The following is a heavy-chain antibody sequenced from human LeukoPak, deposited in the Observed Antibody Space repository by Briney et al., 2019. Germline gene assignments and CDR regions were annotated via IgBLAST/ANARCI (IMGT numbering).Heavy chain of an antibody. V-gene: IGHV4-61*01. CDR2: IYYSGST. D-gene: IGHD3-16*02. J-gene: IGHJ5*02. CDR1: GGSISSGSFY. CDR3: ARSHLYDYVWGSYRYIWFDP. Sequence: SETLSLTCTVSGGSISSGSFYWHWIRQPPGKGLEWIGHIYYSGSTTYNPSLKSRVTISVDTSKNQFSLKLNSVTAADTAVYYCARSHLYDYVWGSYRYIWFDPWGQGTLVTVSS.